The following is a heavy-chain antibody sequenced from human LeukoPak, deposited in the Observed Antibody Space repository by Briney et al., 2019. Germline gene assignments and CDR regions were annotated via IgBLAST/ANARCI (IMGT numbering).Heavy chain of an antibody. CDR2: ISYDGSNK. D-gene: IGHD6-19*01. J-gene: IGHJ4*02. Sequence: GGSLRLSCAASGFTFSSYAMHWVRQAPGKGLEWVAVISYDGSNKYYADSVKGRFTISRDNSKNTLYLQMNSLRAEDTAVYYCARSPVVAGQIDYWAREPWSPSPQ. V-gene: IGHV3-30-3*01. CDR3: ARSPVVAGQIDY. CDR1: GFTFSSYA.